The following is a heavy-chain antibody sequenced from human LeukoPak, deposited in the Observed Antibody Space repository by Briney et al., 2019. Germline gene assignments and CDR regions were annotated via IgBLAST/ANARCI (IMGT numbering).Heavy chain of an antibody. CDR3: ARGRSGSYYVGNWFDP. CDR2: INHSGST. J-gene: IGHJ5*02. V-gene: IGHV4-34*01. D-gene: IGHD1-26*01. Sequence: SETQSLTCAVYGGSFSGYYWSWIRQPPGKGLEWIGEINHSGSTNYNPSLKSRVTISVDTSKNQFSLKLSSVTAADTAVYYCARGRSGSYYVGNWFDPWGQGTLVTVSS. CDR1: GGSFSGYY.